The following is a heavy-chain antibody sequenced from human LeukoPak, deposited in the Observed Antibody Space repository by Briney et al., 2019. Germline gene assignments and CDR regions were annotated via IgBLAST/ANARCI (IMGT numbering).Heavy chain of an antibody. D-gene: IGHD3-16*01. CDR3: ARGGHSSFDY. CDR1: GFTFSNFW. CDR2: ITSDGSNI. Sequence: GGSLRLSCAASGFTFSNFWLHWVRQAPGKGLEWVSRITSDGSNINYADSVQGRFTISRDDAKNTLYLQMNSLRAEDTAVYYCARGGHSSFDYWGQGALVTVSS. V-gene: IGHV3-74*01. J-gene: IGHJ4*02.